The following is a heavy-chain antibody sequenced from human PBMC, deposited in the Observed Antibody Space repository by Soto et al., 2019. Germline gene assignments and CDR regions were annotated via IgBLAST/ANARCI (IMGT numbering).Heavy chain of an antibody. V-gene: IGHV3-33*01. Sequence: GGSLRLSCAASGFTFSNYGMHWVRQAPGKGLEWVAVIWYDGSNKYYADSVRGRFTISRDNSKNTLYLQMNSLRAEDTAVYYCAREDYGDSHDYWGQGTLVTVSS. CDR3: AREDYGDSHDY. CDR2: IWYDGSNK. D-gene: IGHD4-17*01. CDR1: GFTFSNYG. J-gene: IGHJ4*02.